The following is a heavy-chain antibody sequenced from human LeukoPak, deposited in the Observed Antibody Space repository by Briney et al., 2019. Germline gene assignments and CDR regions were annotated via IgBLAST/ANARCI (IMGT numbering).Heavy chain of an antibody. J-gene: IGHJ4*02. CDR3: ARDTYYYDSSGQRGFDY. V-gene: IGHV4-59*01. CDR2: IHYSGST. Sequence: PSETLSLTCTVSGGSISSYYWSWIRQPPGKGLVWIGYIHYSGSTNYSPSLKSRVTISVDTSKNQFSLNLTSVTAADTAVYYCARDTYYYDSSGQRGFDYWGQGTLVTVSS. CDR1: GGSISSYY. D-gene: IGHD3-22*01.